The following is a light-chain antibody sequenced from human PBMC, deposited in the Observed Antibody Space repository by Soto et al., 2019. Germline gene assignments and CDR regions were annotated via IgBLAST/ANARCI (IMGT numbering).Light chain of an antibody. J-gene: IGKJ4*01. V-gene: IGKV1-5*01. CDR2: DVS. CDR3: QQYDSYPLT. CDR1: QSINNL. Sequence: DVQMTQSPSTLSAXXXXXXXXXXXASQSINNLLAWYQQKPGKAPKFLIYDVSTLESGVPSRFSGSGSGTEFTLTISSLQPEDFATYYCQQYDSYPLTFGGGTKVDI.